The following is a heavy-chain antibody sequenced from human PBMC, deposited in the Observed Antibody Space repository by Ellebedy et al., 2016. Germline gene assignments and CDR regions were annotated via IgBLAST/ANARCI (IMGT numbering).Heavy chain of an antibody. Sequence: GESLKISXATSGFPFSTYAMAWVRQAPGKGLEWVSAISGSGAITHYADSVRGRFTISRDNSKNTLYLQMNSLRAEDTAVYYCARDPHGGYMDVWGKGTTVTVCS. CDR1: GFPFSTYA. D-gene: IGHD2-15*01. CDR2: ISGSGAIT. J-gene: IGHJ6*03. V-gene: IGHV3-23*01. CDR3: ARDPHGGYMDV.